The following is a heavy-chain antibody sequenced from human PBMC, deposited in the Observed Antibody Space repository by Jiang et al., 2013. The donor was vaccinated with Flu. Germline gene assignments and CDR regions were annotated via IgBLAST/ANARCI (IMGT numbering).Heavy chain of an antibody. D-gene: IGHD6-13*01. J-gene: IGHJ2*01. Sequence: VQLVESGAEVKKPGASVKVSCKASGYTFTGYYMHWVRQAPGQGLEWMGWINPNSGGTNYAQKFQGRVTMTRDTSISTAYMELSRLRSDDTAVYYCAREPIAAAGLGRDWYFDLWGRGTLVTVSS. CDR3: AREPIAAAGLGRDWYFDL. CDR2: INPNSGGT. CDR1: GYTFTGYY. V-gene: IGHV1-2*02.